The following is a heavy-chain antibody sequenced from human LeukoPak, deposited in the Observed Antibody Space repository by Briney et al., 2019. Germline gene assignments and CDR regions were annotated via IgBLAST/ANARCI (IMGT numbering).Heavy chain of an antibody. D-gene: IGHD6-13*01. CDR2: IKPDGTTK. J-gene: IGHJ4*02. V-gene: IGHV3-7*03. CDR1: GFSLSSYA. CDR3: ARSIPYGTTWYGRSDY. Sequence: PGGSLRLSCAASGFSLSSYAMSWARQAPGKGLEWVANIKPDGTTKFYVDSVKGRFTISRDNALNSLYLQMNSLRAEDTAIYYCARSIPYGTTWYGRSDYWGQGTLVTVSS.